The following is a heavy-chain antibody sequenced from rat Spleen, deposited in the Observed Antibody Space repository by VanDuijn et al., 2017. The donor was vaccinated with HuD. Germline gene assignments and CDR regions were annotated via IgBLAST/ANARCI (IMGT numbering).Heavy chain of an antibody. J-gene: IGHJ4*01. Sequence: EVQLVESGGGLVQPGRSLKLSCAASLFTFSDYNMAWVRQAPKKGLEWVATISFDGSNTYYRDSVKGRFTISRDNTKSSLYLQMISLQSGDTATYYCTRQKEAGYYWGVLDAWGQGAAVTVSS. CDR2: ISFDGSNT. CDR3: TRQKEAGYYWGVLDA. V-gene: IGHV5S10*01. D-gene: IGHD1-12*01. CDR1: LFTFSDYN.